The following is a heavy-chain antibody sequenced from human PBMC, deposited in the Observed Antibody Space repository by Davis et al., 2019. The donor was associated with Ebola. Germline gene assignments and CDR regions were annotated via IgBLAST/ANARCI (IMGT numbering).Heavy chain of an antibody. V-gene: IGHV1-46*01. D-gene: IGHD3-10*01. CDR2: INPSGGST. J-gene: IGHJ4*02. Sequence: ASVKVSCKASGYTFTSYYMHWVRQAPGQGLEWMGIINPSGGSTSYAQKFQGRVTMTRDTSTSTVYMELSSLRSEDTAVYYCARDSPPYYYGSGSYYLDYWGQGSLVTVSS. CDR3: ARDSPPYYYGSGSYYLDY. CDR1: GYTFTSYY.